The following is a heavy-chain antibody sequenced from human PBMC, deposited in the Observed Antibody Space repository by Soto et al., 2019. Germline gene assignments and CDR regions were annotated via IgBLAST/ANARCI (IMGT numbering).Heavy chain of an antibody. Sequence: GGSLRLSCAASGFTFSSYWMHWVRQAPGKGLVWVSRINSDGSSTSYADSVKGRFTISRDNAKNTLYLQMNSLRAEDTAVYYCARGLKTYYDFWSGYQPCNYYYGMDVWGQGTTVTVSS. D-gene: IGHD3-3*01. J-gene: IGHJ6*02. CDR1: GFTFSSYW. CDR3: ARGLKTYYDFWSGYQPCNYYYGMDV. CDR2: INSDGSST. V-gene: IGHV3-74*01.